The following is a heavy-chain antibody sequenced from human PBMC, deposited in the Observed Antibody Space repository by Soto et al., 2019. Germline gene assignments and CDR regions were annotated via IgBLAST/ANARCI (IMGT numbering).Heavy chain of an antibody. CDR2: INPNSGGT. CDR1: GYTFTGYY. CDR3: ARVSRAVGAADAFDI. V-gene: IGHV1-2*04. D-gene: IGHD1-26*01. J-gene: IGHJ3*02. Sequence: ASVKVSCKASGYTFTGYYMHWVRQAPGQGLEWMGWINPNSGGTNYAQKFQGWVTMTRDTSISTAYMELSRLRSDDTAVYYCARVSRAVGAADAFDIWGQGTMVTVSS.